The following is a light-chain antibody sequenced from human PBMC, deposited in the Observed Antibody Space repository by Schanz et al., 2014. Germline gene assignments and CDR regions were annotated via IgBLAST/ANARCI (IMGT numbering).Light chain of an antibody. CDR3: ATWDDSLNGWV. J-gene: IGLJ3*02. CDR1: SSNIGRNY. Sequence: QSVLTQPPSASGTPGQRVTISCSGSSSNIGRNYVYWYQQLPGTAPKLLIHSNNQRPSGVPDRFSGSKSGTSASLAISGLRSDDEGDYYCATWDDSLNGWVFGGGTKLTVL. CDR2: SNN. V-gene: IGLV1-47*02.